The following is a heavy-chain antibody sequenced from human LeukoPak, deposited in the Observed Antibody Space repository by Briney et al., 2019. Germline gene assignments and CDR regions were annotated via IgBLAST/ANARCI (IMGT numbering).Heavy chain of an antibody. Sequence: GGSLRLSCAASGFTFTGYAMTWVRQAPRKGLEWVSASSGSGGGTYYADSVKGRFTISRGNSKNTLYLQMNSLRAEDTAVYYCAKDLRFGDSPGNRFDYWGQGTLVTVSS. J-gene: IGHJ4*02. CDR2: SSGSGGGT. D-gene: IGHD3-10*01. CDR1: GFTFTGYA. CDR3: AKDLRFGDSPGNRFDY. V-gene: IGHV3-23*01.